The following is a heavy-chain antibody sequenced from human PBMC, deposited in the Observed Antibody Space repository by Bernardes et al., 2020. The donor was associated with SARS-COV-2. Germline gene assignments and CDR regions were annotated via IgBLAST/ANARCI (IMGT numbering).Heavy chain of an antibody. D-gene: IGHD3-3*01. J-gene: IGHJ5*02. Sequence: GGSLRLSCAASGFTFSNYAMSWVRQAPGKGLEWVSAISGSGGSTYYADSVKGRFTISRDNSKNTLYLQMNSLRAEDTAVYYCAKGREVLRFLEWLFPFDPWGQGTLVTVSS. CDR2: ISGSGGST. CDR3: AKGREVLRFLEWLFPFDP. V-gene: IGHV3-23*01. CDR1: GFTFSNYA.